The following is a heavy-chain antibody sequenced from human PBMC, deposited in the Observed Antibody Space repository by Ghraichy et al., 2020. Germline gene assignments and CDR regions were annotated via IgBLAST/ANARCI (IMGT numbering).Heavy chain of an antibody. V-gene: IGHV3-23*01. CDR1: GFTFSSYA. D-gene: IGHD2-15*01. CDR2: ISGSGGST. J-gene: IGHJ4*02. CDR3: AKGESRYCSGGSCYSLDDY. Sequence: GGSLRLSCAASGFTFSSYAMSWVRQAPGKGLEWVSAISGSGGSTYYADSVKGRFTISRDNSKNTLYLQMNSMRAEDTAVYYCAKGESRYCSGGSCYSLDDYWGQGTLVTVSS.